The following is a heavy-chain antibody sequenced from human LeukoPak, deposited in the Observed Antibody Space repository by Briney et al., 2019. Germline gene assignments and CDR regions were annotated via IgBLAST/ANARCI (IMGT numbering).Heavy chain of an antibody. D-gene: IGHD3-16*01. Sequence: GRSLRLSCAASGFTFSSYGMHWVRQAPGKGLEWVAVISHDGSKKYYADSVKGRFTISRDNSKNTLYLQMNSLRDEDTAVYYCARGGGLDVWGQGATVTVSS. CDR3: ARGGGLDV. V-gene: IGHV3-30*03. CDR1: GFTFSSYG. CDR2: ISHDGSKK. J-gene: IGHJ6*02.